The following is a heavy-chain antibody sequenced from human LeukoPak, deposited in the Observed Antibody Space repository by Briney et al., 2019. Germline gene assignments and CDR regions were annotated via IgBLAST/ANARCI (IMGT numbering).Heavy chain of an antibody. CDR2: IYTSGST. CDR1: GGSISSGGYY. CDR3: ARDRVRGTFDI. D-gene: IGHD1-1*01. J-gene: IGHJ3*02. Sequence: PSQTLSLTCTVSGGSISSGGYYWSWIRQPAGKGLEWIGRIYTSGSTNYNPSLKSRVTMSVDTSKNQFSLKLSSVTAADTAVYYCARDRVRGTFDIWGQGTMVTVSS. V-gene: IGHV4-61*02.